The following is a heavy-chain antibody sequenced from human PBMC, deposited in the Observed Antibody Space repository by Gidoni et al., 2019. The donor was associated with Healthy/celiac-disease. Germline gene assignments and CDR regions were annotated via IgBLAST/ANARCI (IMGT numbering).Heavy chain of an antibody. CDR1: GGSVSSGSYY. J-gene: IGHJ4*02. CDR2: IYYSWST. CDR3: AREFYYYDSSGYSGANDY. Sequence: QVQLQDSGPGLVKPSETLSLTCTVTGGSVSSGSYYCSWIRQPPGKGLEWIGYIYYSWSTNYNPSLKSRVTISVDTSKNQFSLKLSSVTAADTAVYYCAREFYYYDSSGYSGANDYWGQGTLVTVSS. D-gene: IGHD3-22*01. V-gene: IGHV4-61*01.